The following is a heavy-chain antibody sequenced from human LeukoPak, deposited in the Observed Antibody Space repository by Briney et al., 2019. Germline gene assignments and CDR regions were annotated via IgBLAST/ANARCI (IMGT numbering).Heavy chain of an antibody. V-gene: IGHV4-59*01. CDR2: NYYSGST. D-gene: IGHD4-11*01. J-gene: IGHJ4*02. CDR1: GGSISSYY. CDR3: ARGPHMTTVTR. Sequence: SETLSLTCTVSGGSISSYYWSWIRQPPGKGLEWIGYNYYSGSTNYNPSLKSRVTISVDTSKNQFSLKLSSVTAADTAVYYCARGPHMTTVTRWGQGTLVTVSS.